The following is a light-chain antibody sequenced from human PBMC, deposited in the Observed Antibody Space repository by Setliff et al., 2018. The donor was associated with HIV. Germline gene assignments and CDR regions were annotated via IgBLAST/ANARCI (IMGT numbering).Light chain of an antibody. Sequence: QSALTQPASVSGSPGQSITISCTGTSGDVGGYSYVSWYQQHPGKAPKLIIYEVRNRPSGVSNRFSGSKSGNTASLTISGLQAEDEADYYCSSYAITNTLPFGTGTRSPS. V-gene: IGLV2-14*01. CDR2: EVR. CDR3: SSYAITNTLP. J-gene: IGLJ1*01. CDR1: SGDVGGYSY.